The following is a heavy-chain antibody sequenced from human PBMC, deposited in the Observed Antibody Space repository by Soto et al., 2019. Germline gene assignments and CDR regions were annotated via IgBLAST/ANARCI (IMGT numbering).Heavy chain of an antibody. J-gene: IGHJ6*02. CDR3: ASYAARHNYYGMDV. V-gene: IGHV4-61*01. CDR2: IYYSGST. Sequence: QVQLQESGPGLVKPSETLSLTCTVSGGSVSSDSYYWSWIRQPPGKGLEWIGYIYYSGSTNYNPSLKSRVTISVDTSKNQFSLKLSSVTAADTAVYYCASYAARHNYYGMDVWGQGTTVTVSS. CDR1: GGSVSSDSYY. D-gene: IGHD6-6*01.